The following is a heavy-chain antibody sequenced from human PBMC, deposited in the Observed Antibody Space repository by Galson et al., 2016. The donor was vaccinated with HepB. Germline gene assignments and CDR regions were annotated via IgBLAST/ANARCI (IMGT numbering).Heavy chain of an antibody. Sequence: SVKVSCKASGYPFTKFAMHWVRQAPGQRLEWMGWINAGSGNTKYSQKIQGRVTITRDTSASTAYMELSSLRSEDTAVYYCARGWVDYWGQGTLSPSPQ. CDR1: GYPFTKFA. D-gene: IGHD1-26*01. J-gene: IGHJ4*02. CDR3: ARGWVDY. V-gene: IGHV1-3*01. CDR2: INAGSGNT.